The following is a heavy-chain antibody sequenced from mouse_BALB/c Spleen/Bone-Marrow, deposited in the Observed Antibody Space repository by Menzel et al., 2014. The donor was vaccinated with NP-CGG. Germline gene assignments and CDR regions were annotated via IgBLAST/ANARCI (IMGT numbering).Heavy chain of an antibody. Sequence: QVQLQQSGPGLVQPSQSLSITCTVSGFSLTSYGVHWVRQSPGKGLEWLGVIWSGGSTDYNAAFISGLSISKDKSKGQGCVKRNRRQADDTAIYYCARRPDYGYSSYAMDYWGQGTSVTVSS. CDR3: ARRPDYGYSSYAMDY. V-gene: IGHV2-4-1*01. D-gene: IGHD1-2*01. CDR2: IWSGGST. CDR1: GFSLTSYG. J-gene: IGHJ4*01.